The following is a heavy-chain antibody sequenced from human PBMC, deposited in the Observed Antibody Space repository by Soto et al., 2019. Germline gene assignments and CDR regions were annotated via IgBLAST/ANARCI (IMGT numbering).Heavy chain of an antibody. CDR1: GRSIRSSSYY. CDR3: AREGGRYCSGGSCQVDY. Sequence: SEPLSLTRTISGRSIRSSSYYWGWIRQPPGKGLEWIGSIYYAGNTYYTPSLKSRVTISVDTSKNQFSLKLSSVTAADTAVYYCAREGGRYCSGGSCQVDYWGQGTLVTVS. CDR2: IYYAGNT. J-gene: IGHJ4*02. V-gene: IGHV4-39*02. D-gene: IGHD2-15*01.